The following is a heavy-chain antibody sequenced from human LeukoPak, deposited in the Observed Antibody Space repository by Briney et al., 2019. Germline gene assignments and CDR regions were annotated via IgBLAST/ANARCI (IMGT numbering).Heavy chain of an antibody. CDR2: MNPNSGNT. Sequence: ASVKVSCKASGYTFTSYDINWVRQATGQGLEWMGWMNPNSGNTGYAQKFQGRVTITRNTSISTAYMELSSLRSEDTALYYCARGYSSSWYYNWFDPWGQGTLVTVSS. CDR1: GYTFTSYD. V-gene: IGHV1-8*03. CDR3: ARGYSSSWYYNWFDP. J-gene: IGHJ5*02. D-gene: IGHD6-13*01.